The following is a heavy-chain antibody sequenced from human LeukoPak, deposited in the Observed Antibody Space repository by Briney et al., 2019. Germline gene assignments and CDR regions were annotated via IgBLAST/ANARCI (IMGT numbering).Heavy chain of an antibody. V-gene: IGHV4-39*07. Sequence: SETLSLTCTVSGGSISSSSSYWGWIRQPPGKGLEWIGTIYYSGSTSYNPSLKSRLTISVDTSKNQFSLKLSSVTAADTAVYYCARETYCGGDCYSGFDYWGQGTLVTVSS. CDR2: IYYSGST. J-gene: IGHJ4*02. D-gene: IGHD2-21*02. CDR3: ARETYCGGDCYSGFDY. CDR1: GGSISSSSSY.